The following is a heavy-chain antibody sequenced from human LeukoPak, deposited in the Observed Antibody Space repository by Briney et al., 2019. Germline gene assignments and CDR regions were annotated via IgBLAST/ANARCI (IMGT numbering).Heavy chain of an antibody. Sequence: GGSLRLSCAASGFTFSSYSMNWVRQAPGKGLEWVSYISSSSSTIYYADSVKGRFTISRDNAKNSLYLQMNSLRAEDTAVYYCARVIYSSGSAIDYWGQGTLVTVSS. CDR3: ARVIYSSGSAIDY. J-gene: IGHJ4*02. CDR1: GFTFSSYS. CDR2: ISSSSSTI. V-gene: IGHV3-48*01. D-gene: IGHD6-19*01.